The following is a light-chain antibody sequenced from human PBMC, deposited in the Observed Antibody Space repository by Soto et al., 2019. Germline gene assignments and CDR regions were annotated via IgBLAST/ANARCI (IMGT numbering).Light chain of an antibody. V-gene: IGLV2-8*01. Sequence: QSALTQPPSASGSPGQSVTISCTGTTSEVGGYNFVSWYQQHPGKAPKLMIYEVNKRPSGVPDRFSGSKSGNTASLTVSGRRAEDEAEYYCRSYGGTNSYVVFGVGTQLTVL. CDR3: RSYGGTNSYVV. CDR1: TSEVGGYNF. CDR2: EVN. J-gene: IGLJ2*01.